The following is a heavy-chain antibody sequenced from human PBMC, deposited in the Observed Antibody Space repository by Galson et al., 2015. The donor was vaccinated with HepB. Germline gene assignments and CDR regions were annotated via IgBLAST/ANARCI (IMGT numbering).Heavy chain of an antibody. CDR1: GFTFSSYA. CDR2: ISGSCGST. J-gene: IGHJ6*02. CDR3: AKDLRSSPMDV. Sequence: SLRLSCAASGFTFSSYAMSWVRQAPGKGLEWVSDISGSCGSTYYADDVKGRFTISRDNSKNTQYLQMNSLRAEDTAVYYCAKDLRSSPMDVWGQGTTVTVSS. V-gene: IGHV3-23*01.